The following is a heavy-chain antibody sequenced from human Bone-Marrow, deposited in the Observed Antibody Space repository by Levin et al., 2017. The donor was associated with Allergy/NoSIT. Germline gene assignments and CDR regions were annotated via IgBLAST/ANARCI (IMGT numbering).Heavy chain of an antibody. CDR1: GFTFSSYS. V-gene: IGHV3-21*01. CDR3: ARARSTMVRGEDY. Sequence: GGSLRLSCAASGFTFSSYSMNWVRQAPGKGLEWVSSISSSSSYIYYADSVKGRFTISRDNAKNSLYLQMNSLRAEDTAVYYCARARSTMVRGEDYWGQGTLVTVSS. J-gene: IGHJ4*02. D-gene: IGHD3-10*01. CDR2: ISSSSSYI.